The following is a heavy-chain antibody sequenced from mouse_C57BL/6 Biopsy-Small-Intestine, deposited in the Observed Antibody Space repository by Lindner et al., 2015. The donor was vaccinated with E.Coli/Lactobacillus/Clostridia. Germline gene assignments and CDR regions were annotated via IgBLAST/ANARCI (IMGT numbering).Heavy chain of an antibody. D-gene: IGHD1-2*01. CDR1: GYTFTSFS. J-gene: IGHJ4*01. CDR2: INAGNGHI. CDR3: ARGNGLGAFIVDY. V-gene: IGHV1-84*02. Sequence: SVKVSCKASGYTFTSFSLHWVRQAPGQRPEWMGWINAGNGHIESSQIFQGRVTITRDTSASTAYMELNSLRSEDTAVYYCARGNGLGAFIVDYWGQGTLAIVSS.